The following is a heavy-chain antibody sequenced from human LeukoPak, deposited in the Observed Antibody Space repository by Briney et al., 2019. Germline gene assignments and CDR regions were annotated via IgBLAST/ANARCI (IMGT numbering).Heavy chain of an antibody. CDR3: TKDLGSTTSYFDS. V-gene: IGHV3-23*01. D-gene: IGHD7-27*01. Sequence: GGSLRLSCAASGFTFTTYGMSWVRQAPGKGLEWVSVISHRGQNTYYADSVKGRFTISRDNSKNTLYLQMNSLRAEDTAVYYCTKDLGSTTSYFDSWGQGILVTVSS. CDR2: ISHRGQNT. J-gene: IGHJ4*02. CDR1: GFTFTTYG.